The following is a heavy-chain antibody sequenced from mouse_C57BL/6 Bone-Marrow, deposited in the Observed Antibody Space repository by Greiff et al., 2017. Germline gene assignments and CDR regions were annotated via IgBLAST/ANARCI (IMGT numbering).Heavy chain of an antibody. V-gene: IGHV14-4*01. D-gene: IGHD1-1*01. CDR1: GFNIKDDY. J-gene: IGHJ2*01. CDR3: TPITTVVVDY. Sequence: EVKVVESGAELVRPGASVKLSCTASGFNIKDDYMHWVKQRPEQGLEWIGWIDPENGDTEYASKFQGKATITADTSSNTAYLQLSSLTSEDTAVYYCTPITTVVVDYWGQGTTLTVSS. CDR2: IDPENGDT.